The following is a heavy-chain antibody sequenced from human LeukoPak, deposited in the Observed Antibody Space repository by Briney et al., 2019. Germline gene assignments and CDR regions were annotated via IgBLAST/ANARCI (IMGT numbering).Heavy chain of an antibody. J-gene: IGHJ4*02. V-gene: IGHV3-7*01. D-gene: IGHD1-1*01. CDR3: ARDTTDSPLDY. Sequence: GGSLRLSCAASGFTFSSYLMSWVRQAPGKGLEWVANIKQDGSEKYYVDSVKGRFTISRDNAKNSLYLQMNSLRAEDTAVYYRARDTTDSPLDYWGQGTLVTVSS. CDR1: GFTFSSYL. CDR2: IKQDGSEK.